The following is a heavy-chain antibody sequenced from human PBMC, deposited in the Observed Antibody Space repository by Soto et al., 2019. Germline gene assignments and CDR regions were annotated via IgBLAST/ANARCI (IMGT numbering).Heavy chain of an antibody. J-gene: IGHJ6*02. CDR2: IYYSGNT. CDR3: ARDLSEAAAARGELYYGMDV. D-gene: IGHD6-13*01. V-gene: IGHV4-31*03. Sequence: PSETLPHTCTVSGGSINTGTYYWSWIRQPPGKGLEWIGYIYYSGNTYYNPSLKSRVTISVDTSKNQFSLKLSSVTAADTAVYYCARDLSEAAAARGELYYGMDVWGQGTTVTVSS. CDR1: GGSINTGTYY.